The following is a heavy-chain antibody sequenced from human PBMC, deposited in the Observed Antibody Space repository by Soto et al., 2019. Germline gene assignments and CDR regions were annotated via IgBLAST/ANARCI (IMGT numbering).Heavy chain of an antibody. J-gene: IGHJ4*02. CDR1: LSIFRSYG. CDR3: AKDTYYHDSSGFYVFDY. V-gene: IGHV3-30*18. Sequence: GGTLRLSYVASLSIFRSYGMHWVRQAPGKGLEWVAVTSYDGRYNNYADSVRGRFTISRDNSKNTLYLQMHSLRAEDTAVYYCAKDTYYHDSSGFYVFDYWGQGTPVTVSS. CDR2: TSYDGRYN. D-gene: IGHD3-22*01.